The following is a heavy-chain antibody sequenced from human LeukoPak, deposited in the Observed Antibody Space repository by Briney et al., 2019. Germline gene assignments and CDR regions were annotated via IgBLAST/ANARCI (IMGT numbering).Heavy chain of an antibody. V-gene: IGHV3-43*02. CDR2: ITGDGGST. CDR3: AKDQEDRGYPGDY. CDR1: GFTLDEYS. J-gene: IGHJ4*02. D-gene: IGHD5-12*01. Sequence: GGSLRLSCAASGFTLDEYSMHWVRQAPGKGLEWVSLITGDGGSTYYADSVKGRFTISRDNSKTTLYLQMNSLRSEDTALYYCAKDQEDRGYPGDYWGQGTLVTVSS.